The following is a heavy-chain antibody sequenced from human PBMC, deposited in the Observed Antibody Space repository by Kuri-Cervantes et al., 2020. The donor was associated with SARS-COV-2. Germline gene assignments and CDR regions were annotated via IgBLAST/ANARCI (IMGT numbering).Heavy chain of an antibody. D-gene: IGHD6-13*01. J-gene: IGHJ4*02. Sequence: SLKISFAASRFSFDDYAMHWVRQAPGKGLEWVSGISWDSGSIGYADSVKGRFTISRDNAKNSLYLQMNSLRAEDTALYYCAKDIIAAAGMTIDYWGQGTLVTVSS. CDR2: ISWDSGSI. CDR1: RFSFDDYA. CDR3: AKDIIAAAGMTIDY. V-gene: IGHV3-9*01.